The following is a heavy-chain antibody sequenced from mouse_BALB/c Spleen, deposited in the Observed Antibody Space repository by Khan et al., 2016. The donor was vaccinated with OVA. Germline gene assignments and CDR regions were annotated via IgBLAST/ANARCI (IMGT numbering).Heavy chain of an antibody. D-gene: IGHD1-1*02. CDR3: ARGYGGDVDY. J-gene: IGHJ2*01. CDR1: GYSITTDYA. V-gene: IGHV3-2*02. Sequence: EVQLQESGPGLVKPSQSLSLTCTVTGYSITTDYAWNWIRQFPGHKLEWMGYISYRGNTKYNPSLKSRIPITPAQSKKPFFLKLNSVTTEDTARYYAARGYGGDVDYGGQGTTLTVSS. CDR2: ISYRGNT.